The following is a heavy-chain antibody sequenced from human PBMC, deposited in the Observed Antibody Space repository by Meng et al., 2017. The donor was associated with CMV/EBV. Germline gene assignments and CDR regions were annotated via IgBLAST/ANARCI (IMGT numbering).Heavy chain of an antibody. CDR2: ISGSGGST. J-gene: IGHJ6*02. V-gene: IGHV3-23*01. D-gene: IGHD2-2*01. Sequence: GESLKISCAASGFTFSSYAMSWVRQAPGKGLEWVSAISGSGGSTYYADSVKGRFTISRDNSKNTLYLQMDSLRAEDTAVYYCAKDCFIGYCSSTSYYYYYGMDVWGQGTTVTVSS. CDR3: AKDCFIGYCSSTSYYYYYGMDV. CDR1: GFTFSSYA.